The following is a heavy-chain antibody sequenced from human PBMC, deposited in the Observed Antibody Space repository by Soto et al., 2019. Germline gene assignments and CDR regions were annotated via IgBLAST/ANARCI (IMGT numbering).Heavy chain of an antibody. CDR2: IYSGGYT. V-gene: IGHV3-53*01. D-gene: IGHD3-10*01. CDR3: GTSPGGGGY. CDR1: GFTVSNNY. J-gene: IGHJ4*02. Sequence: EVQLVESGGGLIQPGGSLRLSCAVSGFTVSNNYMSWVRQAPGKGLEGVSVIYSGGYTAYGDSVKGRFTISRDNSKNTLYLENNSRRADHPGVIYSGTSPGGGGYWGQGTLVTVSS.